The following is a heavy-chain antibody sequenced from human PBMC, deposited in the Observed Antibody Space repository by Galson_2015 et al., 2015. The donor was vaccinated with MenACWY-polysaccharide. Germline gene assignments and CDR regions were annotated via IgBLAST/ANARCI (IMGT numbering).Heavy chain of an antibody. CDR1: GFTFSSYW. CDR2: INSDGSST. CDR3: ARQPTYYGSG. D-gene: IGHD3-10*01. V-gene: IGHV3-74*01. J-gene: IGHJ4*02. Sequence: SLRLSCAASGFTFSSYWMRWVRQVPGQGLVWVSRINSDGSSTSYADSVKGRFTISRDNAKNTLHLQMNSLRAEDTAVYYCARQPTYYGSGWGQGTLVTVSP.